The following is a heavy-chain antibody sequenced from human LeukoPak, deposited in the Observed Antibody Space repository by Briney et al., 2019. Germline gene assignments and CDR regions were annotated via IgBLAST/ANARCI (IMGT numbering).Heavy chain of an antibody. J-gene: IGHJ4*02. CDR1: GYTFTGYY. D-gene: IGHD3-10*01. CDR3: ARANTYYYGSGSSNSFDY. V-gene: IGHV1-2*02. CDR2: INPNSGGT. Sequence: ASVKVSCKASGYTFTGYYMHWVRQAPGQGLEWMGWINPNSGGTNYAQKFQGRVTMTRDTSISTAYMELSRLRSDDTAVYYCARANTYYYGSGSSNSFDYWGQGTLVTVSS.